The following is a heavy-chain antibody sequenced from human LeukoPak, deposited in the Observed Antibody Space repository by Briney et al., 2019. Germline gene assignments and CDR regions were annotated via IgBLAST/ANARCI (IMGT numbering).Heavy chain of an antibody. D-gene: IGHD5-24*01. Sequence: SETMSLTCAVYGGSFSGYYWSWIRQPPGKGLEWIGEINHSGSTNYNPSLKSRVTISVDTSKNQFSLKLSSVTAADTAVYYCARGPVEMATTYDYWGQGTLVTVSS. CDR1: GGSFSGYY. V-gene: IGHV4-34*01. J-gene: IGHJ4*02. CDR3: ARGPVEMATTYDY. CDR2: INHSGST.